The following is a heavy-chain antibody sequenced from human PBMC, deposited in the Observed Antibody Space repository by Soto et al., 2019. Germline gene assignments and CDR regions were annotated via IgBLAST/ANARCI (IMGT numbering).Heavy chain of an antibody. J-gene: IGHJ6*02. CDR2: INAGNGNT. CDR1: GYAFTSYA. D-gene: IGHD2-15*01. Sequence: VASLEVSWKASGYAFTSYAMHWVRQAPGQRLEWMGWINAGNGNTKYSQKFQGRVTITRDTSASTAYMELSSLRSEDTAVYYCARGGTGYYYGMDVWGQGTTVTVSS. CDR3: ARGGTGYYYGMDV. V-gene: IGHV1-3*01.